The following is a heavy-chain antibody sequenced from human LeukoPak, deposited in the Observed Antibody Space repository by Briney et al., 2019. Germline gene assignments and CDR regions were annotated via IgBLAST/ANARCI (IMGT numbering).Heavy chain of an antibody. D-gene: IGHD3-22*01. CDR1: GFTFSSYA. V-gene: IGHV3-23*01. CDR3: ARSSGSYRPMGY. CDR2: ITDSGGST. Sequence: GESLRLSCAASGFTFSSYAMSWVRQAPGKGLEWVSAITDSGGSTYSADSVKGRFTISRDNAKNSLYLQMNSLRAEDTAVYYCARSSGSYRPMGYWGQGTLVTVSS. J-gene: IGHJ4*02.